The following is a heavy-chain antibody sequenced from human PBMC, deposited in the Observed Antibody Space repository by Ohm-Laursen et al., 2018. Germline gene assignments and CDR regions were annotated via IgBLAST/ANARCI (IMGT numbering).Heavy chain of an antibody. J-gene: IGHJ4*02. V-gene: IGHV4-4*07. CDR3: ARGYCSGGSCYYFDY. CDR2: IHSSGST. CDR1: GGSITNYY. D-gene: IGHD2-15*01. Sequence: TLSLTCTVSGGSITNYYWSWIRQPAGKALEWIGRIHSSGSTSYNPSLKSRVNMSIETSDNQFSLRLASVTAADTAVYYCARGYCSGGSCYYFDYWGQGTLVTVSS.